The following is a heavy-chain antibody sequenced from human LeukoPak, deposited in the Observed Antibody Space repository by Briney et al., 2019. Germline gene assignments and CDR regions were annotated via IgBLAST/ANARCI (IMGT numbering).Heavy chain of an antibody. CDR2: ISSSGSTI. D-gene: IGHD3-10*01. CDR1: GFTFSSYE. Sequence: GGSLRLSCAASGFTFSSYEMNWVRQAPGKGLEWVSYISSSGSTIYYADSVKGRFTISRDNSKNTLYLQMNSLGAEDTAVYYCARSSGEVYGSGSYFNGYYYYMDVWGKGTTVTISS. CDR3: ARSSGEVYGSGSYFNGYYYYMDV. V-gene: IGHV3-48*03. J-gene: IGHJ6*03.